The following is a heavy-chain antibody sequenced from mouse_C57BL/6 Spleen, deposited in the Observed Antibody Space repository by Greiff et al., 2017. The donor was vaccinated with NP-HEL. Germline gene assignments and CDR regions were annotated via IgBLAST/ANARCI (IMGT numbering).Heavy chain of an antibody. J-gene: IGHJ3*01. Sequence: EVQLQQSGPGLVKPSQSLSLTCSVTGYSITSGYYWNWIRQFPGNKLEWMGYISYDGSNNYNPSLKNRISITRDTSKNQFFLKLNSVTTEDTATYYCARVGDGYPFAYWGQGTLVTVSA. D-gene: IGHD2-3*01. CDR2: ISYDGSN. CDR3: ARVGDGYPFAY. CDR1: GYSITSGYY. V-gene: IGHV3-6*01.